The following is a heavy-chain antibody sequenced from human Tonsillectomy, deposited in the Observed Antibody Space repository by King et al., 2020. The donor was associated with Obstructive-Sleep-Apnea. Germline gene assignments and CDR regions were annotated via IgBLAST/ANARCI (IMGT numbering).Heavy chain of an antibody. V-gene: IGHV2-5*02. CDR1: GFSLSTSAVG. D-gene: IGHD3-22*01. CDR2: IYWDDDK. CDR3: AHSAYYYDSSGYFYHYYYGVDV. Sequence: TLKESGPTLVKPTQTLTLTCTFSGFSLSTSAVGVGWIRQPPGKALEWLALIYWDDDKRYSPSLKSRLTIPKDTSKNQVVLTMTNMDPVDTATYYCAHSAYYYDSSGYFYHYYYGVDVWGQGTTVTVSS. J-gene: IGHJ6*02.